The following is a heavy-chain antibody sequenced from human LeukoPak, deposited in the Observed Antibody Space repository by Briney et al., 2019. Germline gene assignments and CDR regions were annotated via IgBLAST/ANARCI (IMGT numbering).Heavy chain of an antibody. CDR3: AKDRSSLGGFDP. V-gene: IGHV3-33*06. J-gene: IGHJ5*02. CDR1: GFTFSSYG. CDR2: IWYDGSNK. Sequence: GRSLRHSCAASGFTFSSYGMHWVRQAPGKGLEWVAVIWYDGSNKYYADSVKGRFTISRDNSKNTLYLQMNSLRAKDTAVYYCAKDRSSLGGFDPWGQGTLVTVSS. D-gene: IGHD6-13*01.